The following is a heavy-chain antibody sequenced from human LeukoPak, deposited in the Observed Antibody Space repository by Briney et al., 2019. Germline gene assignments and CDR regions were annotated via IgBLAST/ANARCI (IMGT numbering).Heavy chain of an antibody. CDR1: SGSMNSYY. J-gene: IGHJ4*02. D-gene: IGHD5-18*01. CDR2: IYYSGNT. CDR3: ARLRYSNIGYSSPIDY. V-gene: IGHV4-59*08. Sequence: PSETLSLTCTVSSGSMNSYYWSGIRQPPGKGLEWIGYIYYSGNTNYNPSLKSRVTISVDTSKNQFSLKLSSVTAADTAVYYCARLRYSNIGYSSPIDYWGQGTLVTVSS.